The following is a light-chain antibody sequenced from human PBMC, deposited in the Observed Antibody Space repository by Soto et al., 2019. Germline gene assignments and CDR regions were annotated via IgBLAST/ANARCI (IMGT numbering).Light chain of an antibody. Sequence: QSALTQPASVSGSPGQSITISCTGTSSDVGSYNFVSWYQQHPGKAPKLMIYEVSKRPSGVSNGFSGSKSGNTASLTISGLQAEDEADYYCCSYAGSYTYVFGTGNKVTVL. CDR3: CSYAGSYTYV. CDR2: EVS. V-gene: IGLV2-23*02. CDR1: SSDVGSYNF. J-gene: IGLJ1*01.